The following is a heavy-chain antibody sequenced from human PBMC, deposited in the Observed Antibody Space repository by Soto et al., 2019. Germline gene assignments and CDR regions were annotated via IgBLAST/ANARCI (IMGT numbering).Heavy chain of an antibody. J-gene: IGHJ4*02. CDR1: GFTFSSYA. CDR2: ISGSGGST. V-gene: IGHV3-23*01. Sequence: GGSLRLSCAASGFTFSSYAMSWVRQAPGKGLEWVSAISGSGGSTYYADSVKGRFTISRDNSKNTLYLQMNSLRAEDTAVYYCAKGRYCSSTSCYSPNFDYWGQGTLVTVSS. CDR3: AKGRYCSSTSCYSPNFDY. D-gene: IGHD2-2*01.